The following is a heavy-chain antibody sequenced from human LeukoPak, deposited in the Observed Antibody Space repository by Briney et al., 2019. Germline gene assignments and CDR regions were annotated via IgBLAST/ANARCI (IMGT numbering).Heavy chain of an antibody. V-gene: IGHV3-23*01. CDR1: GFTFSSDG. J-gene: IGHJ6*02. CDR3: AKGGISGLYGLDV. D-gene: IGHD3-10*01. CDR2: ISGSGGNT. Sequence: GGSLRLSCAASGFTFSSDGMSWVRQAPGKGLEWVSRISGSGGNTYCADSIKGRFTISRDNSNNTLYLQMNSLRAEDTAVYYCAKGGISGLYGLDVWGQGTTVAVFS.